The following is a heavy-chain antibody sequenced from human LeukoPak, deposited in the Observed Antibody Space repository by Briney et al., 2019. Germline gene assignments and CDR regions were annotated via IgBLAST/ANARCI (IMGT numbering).Heavy chain of an antibody. V-gene: IGHV3-7*01. J-gene: IGHJ4*02. CDR3: ARGRLCDY. D-gene: IGHD4/OR15-4a*01. CDR2: IKEDGSAE. Sequence: GGSLRLSCAASGFTFSSYWMSWVRQAPGKGLEWVANIKEDGSAEHYVDSVKGRFTISRDNAKNSLYLQMNSLRAEDTAVYYCARGRLCDYWGQGTLVTVSS. CDR1: GFTFSSYW.